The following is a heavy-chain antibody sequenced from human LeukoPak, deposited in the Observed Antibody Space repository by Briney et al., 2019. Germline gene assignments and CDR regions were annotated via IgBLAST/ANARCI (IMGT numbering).Heavy chain of an antibody. J-gene: IGHJ4*02. D-gene: IGHD4-17*01. CDR3: ARTKSPHYGDHRGYSDY. Sequence: SGGSLRLSCAASGFTVSSNYMSWVRQAPGKGLEWVSVIYSGGSTYYADSVKGRFTISRDNSKNTLYLQMNSLRAEDTAVYYCARTKSPHYGDHRGYSDYWGQGTLVTVSS. CDR2: IYSGGST. CDR1: GFTVSSNY. V-gene: IGHV3-53*01.